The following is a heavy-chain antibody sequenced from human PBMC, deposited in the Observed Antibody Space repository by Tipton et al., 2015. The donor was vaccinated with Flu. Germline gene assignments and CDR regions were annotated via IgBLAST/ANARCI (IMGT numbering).Heavy chain of an antibody. CDR3: AREKVVNVRGEPQLVQGFDY. V-gene: IGHV4-4*02. D-gene: IGHD6-13*01. CDR1: GGSISSSNW. J-gene: IGHJ4*02. Sequence: GLVKPSGTLFLTCDVSGGSISSSNWWSWVRQPPGKGLEWIGEIYHSGRANYNPSLKGRATISIEKSKNHFSLKLSSVTAADTAVYYCAREKVVNVRGEPQLVQGFDYWGQGILVTVSS. CDR2: IYHSGRA.